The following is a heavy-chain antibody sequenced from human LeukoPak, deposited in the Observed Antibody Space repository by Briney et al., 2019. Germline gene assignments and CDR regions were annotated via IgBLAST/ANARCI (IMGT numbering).Heavy chain of an antibody. CDR2: IYYSGGT. CDR1: GGSISSYY. J-gene: IGHJ3*02. D-gene: IGHD3-16*01. Sequence: SETLSLTCTVSGGSISSYYWSWIRQPPGKGLEWIGYIYYSGGTNYNPSLKSRVTISVDTSKNQFSLKLSSVTAADTAVYYCARDGGGDSLDAFDIWGQGTMVTVSS. CDR3: ARDGGGDSLDAFDI. V-gene: IGHV4-59*01.